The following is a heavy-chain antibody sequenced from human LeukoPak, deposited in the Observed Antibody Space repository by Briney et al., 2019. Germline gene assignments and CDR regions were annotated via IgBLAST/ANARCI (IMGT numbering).Heavy chain of an antibody. CDR3: ARLQRITMNAFDV. Sequence: SETLSLTCSVSGGSISTAYWSWIRQPPGKGLEWIGNIHYSGITNYNSSLKSRVSISLDTSKNQFSLKLSSVTAADTAVYYCARLQRITMNAFDVWGQGTMVTVSS. D-gene: IGHD3-22*01. J-gene: IGHJ3*01. CDR1: GGSISTAY. CDR2: IHYSGIT. V-gene: IGHV4-59*12.